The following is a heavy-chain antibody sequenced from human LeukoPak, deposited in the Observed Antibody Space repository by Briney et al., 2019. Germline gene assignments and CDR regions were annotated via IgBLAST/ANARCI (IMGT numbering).Heavy chain of an antibody. CDR3: AKLLGDVTTLDY. CDR1: GFTFSRSW. J-gene: IGHJ4*02. V-gene: IGHV3-7*01. Sequence: GGSLRLPCAGSGFTFSRSWMTWVRQAPGKGLEWVASINQGGSVLHYMDSVKGRFTISRDNAENSVFLQMNNLRAEDTAVYYCAKLLGDVTTLDYWGQGTQVTVSS. D-gene: IGHD3-16*01. CDR2: INQGGSVL.